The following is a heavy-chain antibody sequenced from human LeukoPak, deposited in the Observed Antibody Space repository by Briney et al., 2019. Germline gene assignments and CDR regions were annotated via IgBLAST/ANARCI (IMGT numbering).Heavy chain of an antibody. V-gene: IGHV4-59*08. Sequence: SETLSLTCTVSGGSISSYYWSWIRQPPGKGLEWVGYIYYSGSNNYNPSLKSRVTISVDTSKNQFSLKLSSVTAADTAVYYCARRGFAAMMYYFDYWGQGTVVTVSS. CDR2: IYYSGSN. CDR3: ARRGFAAMMYYFDY. J-gene: IGHJ4*02. CDR1: GGSISSYY. D-gene: IGHD5-18*01.